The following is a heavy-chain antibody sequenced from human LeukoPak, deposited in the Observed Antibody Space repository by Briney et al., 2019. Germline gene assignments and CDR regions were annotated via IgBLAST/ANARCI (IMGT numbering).Heavy chain of an antibody. V-gene: IGHV3-30*01. Sequence: GSLRLSCEASGFTFSTYAMHWVRQAPGKGLEWVSEISYDGSNEYYADSVKGRFTISRGKSKNTLYLQMNSLTAEDSAVYYCARARVRGVSFFAYWGQGTLVTDSS. CDR3: ARARVRGVSFFAY. CDR2: ISYDGSNE. D-gene: IGHD2-21*01. J-gene: IGHJ4*02. CDR1: GFTFSTYA.